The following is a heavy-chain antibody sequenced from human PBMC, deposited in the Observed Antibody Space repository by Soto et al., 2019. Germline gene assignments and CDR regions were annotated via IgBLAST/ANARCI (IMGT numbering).Heavy chain of an antibody. Sequence: GGSLRLSCAASGFTVSSNYMSWVRQAPGKGLEWVSVIYSGGSTYYADSVKGRFTISRDNSKNTLYLQMNSLRAEDTAVYYCARDRVVVTAINDYDSGMDVWGKGTTVTGSP. CDR1: GFTVSSNY. D-gene: IGHD2-21*02. J-gene: IGHJ6*04. CDR2: IYSGGST. CDR3: ARDRVVVTAINDYDSGMDV. V-gene: IGHV3-53*01.